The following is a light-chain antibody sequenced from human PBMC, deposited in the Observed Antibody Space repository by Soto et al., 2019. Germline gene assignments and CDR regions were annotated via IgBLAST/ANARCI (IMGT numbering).Light chain of an antibody. V-gene: IGKV3-11*01. CDR1: QSVSSY. CDR3: QQNSNWPT. J-gene: IGKJ5*01. Sequence: EIVLTQSPATLSLSPGERATLSCRASQSVSSYLAWYQQKPGQAPRLLIYDASNRATGIPARFSGSGSGTDFTLTISSLEPEDVSYYYCQQNSNWPTFGQGTRLEIK. CDR2: DAS.